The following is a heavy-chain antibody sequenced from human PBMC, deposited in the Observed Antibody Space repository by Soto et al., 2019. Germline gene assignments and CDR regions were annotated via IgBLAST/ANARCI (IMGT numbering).Heavy chain of an antibody. V-gene: IGHV3-72*01. CDR3: ARGVGIMSSYSGWDV. CDR1: GFSFNDHY. Sequence: EVQLVESGGGLVQPGGSLRLSCVASGFSFNDHYMDWVRQAPGKGLEWVGRSRNKANSYSTDYAASVKGRFTISRDDSATSLHLQMNRLNMEDTAVYDCARGVGIMSSYSGWDVWGQGTTVSVAS. D-gene: IGHD2-15*01. CDR2: SRNKANSYST. J-gene: IGHJ6*01.